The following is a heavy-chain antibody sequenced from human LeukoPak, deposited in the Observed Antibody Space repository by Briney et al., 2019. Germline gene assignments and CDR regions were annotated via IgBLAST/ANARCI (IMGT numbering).Heavy chain of an antibody. J-gene: IGHJ4*02. D-gene: IGHD1-26*01. CDR1: GFTLSTNA. V-gene: IGHV3-23*01. Sequence: GGSLRLSCLTSGFTLSTNAMSWVRQAPGKGLEWISGISGSGASTYYADSVKGRFTISRDDSRNTLYLQMNSLRGDDTAVYYRAKDVGKWESLHFFDYRGQGTLVTVSS. CDR2: ISGSGAST. CDR3: AKDVGKWESLHFFDY.